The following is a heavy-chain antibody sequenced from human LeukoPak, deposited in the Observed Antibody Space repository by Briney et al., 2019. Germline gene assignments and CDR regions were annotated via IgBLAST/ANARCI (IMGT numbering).Heavy chain of an antibody. J-gene: IGHJ4*02. CDR1: GFTFSSYG. Sequence: GGSLRLSCAASGFTFSSYGMHWVRQAPGKGLEWVAVTWYDGSNKYYADSVKGRFTISRDNSKNTLYLQMNSLRAEDTAVYYCARDTYYHYYDSSGYYIDYWGQGTLVTVSS. CDR3: ARDTYYHYYDSSGYYIDY. V-gene: IGHV3-33*01. CDR2: TWYDGSNK. D-gene: IGHD3-22*01.